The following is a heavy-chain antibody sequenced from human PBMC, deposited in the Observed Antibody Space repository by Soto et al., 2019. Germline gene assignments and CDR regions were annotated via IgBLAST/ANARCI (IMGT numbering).Heavy chain of an antibody. CDR3: AKEVHCGGGSCSWSEGFDY. CDR2: ISYEGSHT. CDR1: GFTFSNYG. J-gene: IGHJ4*02. Sequence: QVQLVESGGGVVQPGRSLRLSCAASGFTFSNYGIHWVRQAPGKGLEWVAVISYEGSHTYYADSVKGRFTITRDNSKNTLYLQMNSLRPEDTAVYYCAKEVHCGGGSCSWSEGFDYWGQGTLLTVSS. D-gene: IGHD2-15*01. V-gene: IGHV3-30*18.